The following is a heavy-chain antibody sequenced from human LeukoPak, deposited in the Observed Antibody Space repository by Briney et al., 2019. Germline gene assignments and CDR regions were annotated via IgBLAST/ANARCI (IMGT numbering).Heavy chain of an antibody. Sequence: GGSLRLSCAASGFTFSSYGMHWVRQAPGKGLEWVAFIRYDGSNKYYADSVKGRFTISRDNSKNTLYLQMNSLRAEDTAVYYCAKESSWGFGELLPDYWGQGTLVTVSS. CDR2: IRYDGSNK. J-gene: IGHJ4*02. V-gene: IGHV3-30*02. D-gene: IGHD3-10*01. CDR3: AKESSWGFGELLPDY. CDR1: GFTFSSYG.